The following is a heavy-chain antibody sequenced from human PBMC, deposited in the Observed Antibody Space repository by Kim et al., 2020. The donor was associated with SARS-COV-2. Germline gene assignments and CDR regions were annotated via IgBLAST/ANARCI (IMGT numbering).Heavy chain of an antibody. J-gene: IGHJ5*02. CDR3: ARDEGYYGSGFNWFDP. V-gene: IGHV1-69*13. D-gene: IGHD3-10*01. CDR2: IIPIFGTA. Sequence: SVKVSCKASGGTFSSYAISWVRQAPGQGLEWMGGIIPIFGTANYAQKFQGRVTITADESTSTAYMELSSLRSEDTAVYYCARDEGYYGSGFNWFDPWGQGTLVTVSS. CDR1: GGTFSSYA.